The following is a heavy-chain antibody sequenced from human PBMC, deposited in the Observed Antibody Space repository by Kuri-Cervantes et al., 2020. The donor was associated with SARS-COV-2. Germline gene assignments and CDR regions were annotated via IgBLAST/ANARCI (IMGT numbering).Heavy chain of an antibody. CDR2: IRNKAYGGTT. J-gene: IGHJ4*02. CDR3: TRDDFWSGYYPY. Sequence: GESLKISCTASGFTFGDYAMSWVRQAPGKGLEWVGFIRNKAYGGTTEYAASVKGRFTISRDDSKSIAYLQMNSLKTEDTAVYYCTRDDFWSGYYPYWGQGTLVTVSS. CDR1: GFTFGDYA. V-gene: IGHV3-49*04. D-gene: IGHD3-3*01.